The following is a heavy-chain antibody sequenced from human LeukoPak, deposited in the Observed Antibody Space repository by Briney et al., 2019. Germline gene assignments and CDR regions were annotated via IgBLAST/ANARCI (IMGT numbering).Heavy chain of an antibody. CDR3: PELGITMIGGV. J-gene: IGHJ6*04. CDR2: IKSKSDGGTI. Sequence: GESLRLSCEASGFTFSNVWMTWVRQAPGKGLEWVGRIKSKSDGGTIDYAAPVKGRFTISRDNAKNSLYLQVNSLRAEDTAVYYCPELGITMIGGVWGKGPTVTVSS. V-gene: IGHV3-15*01. CDR1: GFTFSNVW. D-gene: IGHD3-10*02.